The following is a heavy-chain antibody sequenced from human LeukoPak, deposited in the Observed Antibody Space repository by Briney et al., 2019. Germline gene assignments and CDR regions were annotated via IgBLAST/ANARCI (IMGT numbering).Heavy chain of an antibody. Sequence: GESPKISCKGSGYSFSTYWIGWVRQMPGRGLEWMGMLYPDGSATTYHPSFEGRVTISADKSVTTAYLEWNSLKASDTALYYCVRQGLQSGTYPAYWGPGTLVTVSS. CDR2: LYPDGSAT. CDR1: GYSFSTYW. CDR3: VRQGLQSGTYPAY. D-gene: IGHD1-26*01. J-gene: IGHJ4*02. V-gene: IGHV5-51*01.